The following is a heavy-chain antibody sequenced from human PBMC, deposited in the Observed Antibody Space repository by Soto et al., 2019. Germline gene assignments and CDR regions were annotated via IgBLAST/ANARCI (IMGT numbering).Heavy chain of an antibody. D-gene: IGHD2-2*01. V-gene: IGHV1-18*04. J-gene: IGHJ6*02. CDR1: GYTFTSYG. Sequence: ASVKVSCKASGYTFTSYGISWVRQAPGQGLEWMGWISAYNGNTNYAQKLQGRVTMTTDTSTSTAYMELRSLRSDDTAVYYCARDNYCSSTSCYYGYYYYGMDVWGQGTTVTVS. CDR2: ISAYNGNT. CDR3: ARDNYCSSTSCYYGYYYYGMDV.